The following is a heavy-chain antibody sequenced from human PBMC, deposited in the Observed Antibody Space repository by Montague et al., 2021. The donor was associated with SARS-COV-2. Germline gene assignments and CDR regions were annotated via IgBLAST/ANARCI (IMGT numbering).Heavy chain of an antibody. Sequence: CAISGDSVSSNSVAWSWVRHSPSSGLDWLGRTYYRSKWYSDYAPSVRGRLTVNPDASKNEFSLELNYVTPEDTAVYYCVRYSGWFYFDFWGQGTLVTVSS. CDR3: VRYSGWFYFDF. J-gene: IGHJ4*02. D-gene: IGHD6-19*01. V-gene: IGHV6-1*01. CDR1: GDSVSSNSVA. CDR2: TYYRSKWYS.